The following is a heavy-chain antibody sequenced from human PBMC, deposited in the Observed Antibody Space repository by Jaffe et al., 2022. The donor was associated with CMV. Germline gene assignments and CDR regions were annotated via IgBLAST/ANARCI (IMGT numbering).Heavy chain of an antibody. CDR1: GYSFTSYW. D-gene: IGHD3-22*01. Sequence: EVQLVQSGAEVKKPGESLKISCKGSGYSFTSYWIGWVRQMPGKGLEWMGIIYPGDSDTRYSPSFQGQVTISADKSISTAYLQWSSLKASDTAMYYCARPLYYYDSSGYYLFGYFDYWGQGTLVTVSS. J-gene: IGHJ4*02. CDR2: IYPGDSDT. CDR3: ARPLYYYDSSGYYLFGYFDY. V-gene: IGHV5-51*01.